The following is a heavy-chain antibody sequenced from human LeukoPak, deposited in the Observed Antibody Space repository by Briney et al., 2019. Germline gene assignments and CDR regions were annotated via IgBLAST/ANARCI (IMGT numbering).Heavy chain of an antibody. CDR2: ISGRGDRT. CDR1: GFTFSTYA. V-gene: IGHV3-23*01. J-gene: IGHJ4*02. CDR3: AKHKESWNSCFDY. Sequence: GGSLRLSCAASGFTFSTYAMSWVRQAPGKGLEWVSIISGRGDRTYYADSVKGRFTISRDNSKNTLYLQMNSLRAEDTAVYYCAKHKESWNSCFDYWGQGTLVTVSS. D-gene: IGHD1-7*01.